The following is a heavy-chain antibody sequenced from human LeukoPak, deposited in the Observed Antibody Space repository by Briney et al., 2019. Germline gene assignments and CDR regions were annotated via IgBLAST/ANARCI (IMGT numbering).Heavy chain of an antibody. CDR1: GFTFTNYA. V-gene: IGHV3-23*01. Sequence: QPGGSLRLSCAASGFTFTNYAMSWVRQAPGKGLEWVSGMSGRGVSTYCADSVKGRFTISSDNSKNTLYLQMNSLRAEDTAIYYCAKDCNGGNCYIDYWGQGTLVTVAS. CDR3: AKDCNGGNCYIDY. J-gene: IGHJ4*02. CDR2: MSGRGVST. D-gene: IGHD2-15*01.